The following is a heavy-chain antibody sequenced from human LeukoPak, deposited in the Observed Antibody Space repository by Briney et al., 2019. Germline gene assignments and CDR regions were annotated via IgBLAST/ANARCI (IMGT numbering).Heavy chain of an antibody. V-gene: IGHV3-7*03. Sequence: GGSLRLSCAASGIRLSSYWMNWVRQSPGKGLEWVANIKQDGNEKYYVDSVKSRFTISRDNANNLLYLEMNSLRAEDTAIYYCARGGSRVTTAGTMDVWGLGTTVTVFS. CDR2: IKQDGNEK. CDR3: ARGGSRVTTAGTMDV. CDR1: GIRLSSYW. J-gene: IGHJ6*04. D-gene: IGHD1-14*01.